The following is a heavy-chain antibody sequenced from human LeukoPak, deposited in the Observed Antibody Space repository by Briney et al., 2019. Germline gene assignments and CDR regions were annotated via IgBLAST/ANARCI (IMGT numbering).Heavy chain of an antibody. CDR2: ISRSGKYR. Sequence: GGSLRLSCVGSGFTLSDYSMTWVRQAPGKGLEWVSSISRSGKYRHDADSGKGRFTISRDNAKSSLFLHMTNLRAEDTAVYYCARVSGGTGAAFDYWGRGTLLIVSS. CDR3: ARVSGGTGAAFDY. CDR1: GFTLSDYS. V-gene: IGHV3-21*01. D-gene: IGHD1/OR15-1a*01. J-gene: IGHJ4*02.